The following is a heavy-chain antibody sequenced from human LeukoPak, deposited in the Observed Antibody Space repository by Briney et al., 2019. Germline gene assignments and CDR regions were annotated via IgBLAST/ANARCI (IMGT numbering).Heavy chain of an antibody. D-gene: IGHD6-13*01. Sequence: SETLSLTCTVSGGSISSSSYYWSWIRQPAGKGLEWIGRIYTSGSTNYNPSLKSRVTMSVDTSKNQFSLKLSSVTAADTAVYYCARDPRGAAAGYWGQGTLVTVSS. V-gene: IGHV4-61*02. CDR3: ARDPRGAAAGY. CDR2: IYTSGST. CDR1: GGSISSSSYY. J-gene: IGHJ4*02.